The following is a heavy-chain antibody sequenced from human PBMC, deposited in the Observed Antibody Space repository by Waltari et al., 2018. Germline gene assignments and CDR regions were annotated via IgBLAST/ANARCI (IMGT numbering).Heavy chain of an antibody. J-gene: IGHJ6*02. CDR2: IYTRGST. D-gene: IGHD6-13*01. CDR1: GGSISSGSYY. V-gene: IGHV4-61*02. Sequence: QVQLQESGPGLVKPSQTLSLTCTVSGGSISSGSYYWSWLRQPAGKGLEWIGRIYTRGSTNYNPSLKSRVTRSVDTSKNQFSLKLSSVTAADTAVYYCARQPTQQLYYYYYYGMDVWGQGTTVTVSS. CDR3: ARQPTQQLYYYYYYGMDV.